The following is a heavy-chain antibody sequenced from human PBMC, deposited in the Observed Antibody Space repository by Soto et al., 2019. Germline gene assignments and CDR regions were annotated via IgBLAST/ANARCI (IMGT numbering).Heavy chain of an antibody. Sequence: QVQLVESGGGVVQPGRSLRLSCAASGFTFSTYGMHWVRKAPGKGLEWVALIWSDGSNKYYADSVKGRFTISRDNSKKQLYLQMNLLRAEDTAVYYCVRVFDTYYFDLWGQGNMVTVSS. CDR1: GFTFSTYG. V-gene: IGHV3-33*01. CDR2: IWSDGSNK. D-gene: IGHD3-9*01. CDR3: VRVFDTYYFDL. J-gene: IGHJ4*02.